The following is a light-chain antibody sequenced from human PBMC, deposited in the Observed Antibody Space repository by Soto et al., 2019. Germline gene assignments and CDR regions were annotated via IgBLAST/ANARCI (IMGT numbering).Light chain of an antibody. CDR3: QQRSNWPPA. J-gene: IGKJ4*01. CDR1: QSVNSY. Sequence: EIVLTQSPATLSLSPGERANLSCRASQSVNSYLAWYQQKPGQGPRLLIYDASNRATGIPARFSGSGSGTDFTLTIGSLEPEDLAVYSCQQRSNWPPAFGGGTKVEIK. CDR2: DAS. V-gene: IGKV3-11*01.